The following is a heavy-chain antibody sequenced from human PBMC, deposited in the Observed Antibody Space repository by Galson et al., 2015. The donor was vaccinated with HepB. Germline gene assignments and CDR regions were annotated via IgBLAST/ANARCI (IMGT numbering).Heavy chain of an antibody. CDR2: INTYNGQT. Sequence: SVKVSCKASGYTFTSHTLDWLRQAPGQGPEWVGRINTYNGQTDFAHKFQGRVTMTIETSTSTAYLELRSLSSDDTAVYYCARRNCDEEAFGYWGQGTLVTVSS. D-gene: IGHD2-21*01. V-gene: IGHV1-18*01. CDR3: ARRNCDEEAFGY. J-gene: IGHJ4*02. CDR1: GYTFTSHT.